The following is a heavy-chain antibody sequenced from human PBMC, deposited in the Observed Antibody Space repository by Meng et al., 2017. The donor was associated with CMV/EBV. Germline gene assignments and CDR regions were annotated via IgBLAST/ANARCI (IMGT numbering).Heavy chain of an antibody. J-gene: IGHJ4*02. V-gene: IGHV4-4*02. D-gene: IGHD3-10*01. CDR3: ARVLLWFGEHKPFDY. Sequence: GSLRLSCAVSGGSISSSNWWSWVRQPPGKGLEWIGEIYHSGSTNYNPSLKSRVTISVDKSKNQFSLKLSSVIAADTAVYYCARVLLWFGEHKPFDYWGQGTLVTVSS. CDR1: GGSISSSNW. CDR2: IYHSGST.